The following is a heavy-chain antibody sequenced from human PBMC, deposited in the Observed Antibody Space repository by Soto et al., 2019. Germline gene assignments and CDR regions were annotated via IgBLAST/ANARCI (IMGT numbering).Heavy chain of an antibody. Sequence: PSETLSLTCTVSGGSISSGGYYWIWIRHHPGKGLEWIGYIYYSGSTYYNPSLKSRVTISVDTSKNQFSLKLSSVTAADTAVYYCARDGYGDSNAFDIWGQGTMVTVSS. V-gene: IGHV4-31*03. CDR2: IYYSGST. CDR3: ARDGYGDSNAFDI. D-gene: IGHD4-17*01. J-gene: IGHJ3*02. CDR1: GGSISSGGYY.